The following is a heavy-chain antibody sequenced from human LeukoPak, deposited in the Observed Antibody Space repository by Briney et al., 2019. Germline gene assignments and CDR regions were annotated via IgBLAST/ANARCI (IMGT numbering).Heavy chain of an antibody. D-gene: IGHD5-12*01. V-gene: IGHV3-48*04. J-gene: IGHJ5*02. Sequence: PGGSLRLSCAASGFTFSSYSMNWVRQAPGKGLEWVSYISSSSSTIYYADSVKGRFTISRDNARNSLFLQMNSLRAEDTAVYYCARVLVATTLASENWLDPWGQGTLVTVSS. CDR3: ARVLVATTLASENWLDP. CDR1: GFTFSSYS. CDR2: ISSSSSTI.